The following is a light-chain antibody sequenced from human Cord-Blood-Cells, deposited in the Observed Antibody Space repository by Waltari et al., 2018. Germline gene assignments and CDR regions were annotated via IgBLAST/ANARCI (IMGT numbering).Light chain of an antibody. CDR3: CSYAGSSTYV. J-gene: IGLJ1*01. CDR2: EGS. V-gene: IGLV2-23*01. Sequence: HSALTQPASVSASPGHSLTISCTGTSSHVWRYHLASWYQQPPGKAPKLMIYEGSKRPSGVSNRFSGSKSGNTASLTISGLQAEDEADYYCCSYAGSSTYVFGTGTKVTVL. CDR1: SSHVWRYHL.